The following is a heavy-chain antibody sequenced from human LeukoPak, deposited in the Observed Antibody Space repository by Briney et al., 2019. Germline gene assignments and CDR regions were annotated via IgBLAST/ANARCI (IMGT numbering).Heavy chain of an antibody. CDR1: GFTFSGSA. V-gene: IGHV3-73*01. J-gene: IGHJ5*02. Sequence: GGSLKLSCAASGFTFSGSAMHWVCQASGKGLEWVGRIRSKANSYATAYAASVKGRFTISRDDSKNTAYLQMNSLKTEDTAVYYCTRSSGWYRTWFDPWGQGTLVTVSS. CDR2: IRSKANSYAT. D-gene: IGHD6-19*01. CDR3: TRSSGWYRTWFDP.